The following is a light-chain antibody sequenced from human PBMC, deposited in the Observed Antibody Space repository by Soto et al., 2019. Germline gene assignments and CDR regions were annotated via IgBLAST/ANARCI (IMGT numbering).Light chain of an antibody. CDR1: QSVNHN. Sequence: VMTQSPDTLSVSPGERVSLSCRASQSVNHNLAWYQQKPGQAPRLLVYGASTRAIGIPARFSGSGSGTEFTLAISSLQSEDFAVYSCQQYYDWPITFGRGTRLEIK. CDR2: GAS. CDR3: QQYYDWPIT. J-gene: IGKJ5*01. V-gene: IGKV3-15*01.